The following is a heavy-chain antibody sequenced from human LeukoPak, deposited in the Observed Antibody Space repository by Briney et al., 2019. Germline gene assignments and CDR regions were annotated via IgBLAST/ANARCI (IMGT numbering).Heavy chain of an antibody. D-gene: IGHD2-2*01. J-gene: IGHJ4*02. Sequence: ASVKVSCKASGYTFTDYYMHWVRQAPGQGLEWMGWINPNSGGTNYAQKFQGRVTMTRDTSISTAYMELSRLRSDDTAVYYCARDYGSTSSLQNWGQGTLVTVSS. CDR1: GYTFTDYY. V-gene: IGHV1-2*02. CDR3: ARDYGSTSSLQN. CDR2: INPNSGGT.